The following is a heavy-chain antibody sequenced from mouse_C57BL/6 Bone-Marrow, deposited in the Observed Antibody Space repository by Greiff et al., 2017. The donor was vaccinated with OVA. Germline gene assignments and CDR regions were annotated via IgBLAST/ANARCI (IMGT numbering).Heavy chain of an antibody. J-gene: IGHJ2*01. D-gene: IGHD2-4*01. V-gene: IGHV1-69*01. Sequence: QVQLQQPGAELVMPGASVKLSCKASGYTFTSYWMHWVKQRPGQGLEWIGEIDPSDSYTNYNQKFKGKSTLTVDKSSSTAYMQLSSLTSEDSAVYYCTRRAYYDYDGYYFDDWGQGTTLTVSS. CDR2: IDPSDSYT. CDR3: TRRAYYDYDGYYFDD. CDR1: GYTFTSYW.